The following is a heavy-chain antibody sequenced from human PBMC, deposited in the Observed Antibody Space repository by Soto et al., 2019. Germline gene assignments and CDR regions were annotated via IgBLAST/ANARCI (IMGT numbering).Heavy chain of an antibody. Sequence: EVQLVESGGGLLQPGGSLRLSCAVSGSTFSNDWMHWVRQAPGKGLVWVSHINSDGSSTNYADFVKGRFTIARDNAKNTVDLQINSLRAEDTAVYYCARDRSYSLDVWGQGTTVTVSS. CDR3: ARDRSYSLDV. V-gene: IGHV3-74*01. CDR2: INSDGSST. J-gene: IGHJ6*02. CDR1: GSTFSNDW.